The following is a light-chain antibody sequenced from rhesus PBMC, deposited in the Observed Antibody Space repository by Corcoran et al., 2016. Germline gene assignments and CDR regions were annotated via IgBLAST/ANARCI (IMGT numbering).Light chain of an antibody. Sequence: DIQMTQSPSSLSASVGDRVTVSCRASQDINKELSWYQQKPGKAPTLLIYAASSLQTGVSSRFSGGGSGTEYTLTISSLQPEDVATYYCLQDYTTPWTFGQGTKVELK. J-gene: IGKJ1*01. CDR2: AAS. V-gene: IGKV1-94*01. CDR3: LQDYTTPWT. CDR1: QDINKE.